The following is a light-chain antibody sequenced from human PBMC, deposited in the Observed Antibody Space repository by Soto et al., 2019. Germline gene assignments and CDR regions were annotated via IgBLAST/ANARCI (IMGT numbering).Light chain of an antibody. CDR3: QQYGSSPPKT. Sequence: EIVLTQSPGTLSLSPGERATLSCRASQSVTGSYLAWYQQKPGQAPRLLIYGASTRATGIPDRFSGSGSGTDFTLTISRLEPEDFAVYYCQQYGSSPPKTFGQGTKVVIK. V-gene: IGKV3-20*01. CDR2: GAS. J-gene: IGKJ1*01. CDR1: QSVTGSY.